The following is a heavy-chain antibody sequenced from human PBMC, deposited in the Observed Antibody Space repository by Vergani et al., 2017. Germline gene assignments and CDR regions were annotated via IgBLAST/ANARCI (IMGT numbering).Heavy chain of an antibody. V-gene: IGHV4-59*02. CDR1: GASVNSYY. CDR3: AREGIAVAGTPYYYYYGMDV. Sequence: QVKLQESGPGLVKPSETLSLTCTVSGASVNSYYWSWIRQPPGKGLEWMGYVSFRGDTLYDPSVKGRMTISLNTSSNQFSLYLTSVTAADTAVYYCAREGIAVAGTPYYYYYGMDVWGQGTTVTVSS. D-gene: IGHD6-19*01. CDR2: VSFRGDT. J-gene: IGHJ6*02.